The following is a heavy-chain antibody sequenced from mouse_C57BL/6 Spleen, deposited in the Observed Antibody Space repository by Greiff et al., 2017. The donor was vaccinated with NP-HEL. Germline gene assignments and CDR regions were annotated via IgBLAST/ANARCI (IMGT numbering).Heavy chain of an antibody. Sequence: QVQLKQPGAELVRPGSSVKLSCKASGYTFTSYWMHWVKQRPIQGLEWIGNIDPSDSETHYNQKFKDKATLTVDKSSSTAYMQLSSLTSEDSAVYYCAKILGNYYGSSYDYFDYWGQGTTLTVSS. J-gene: IGHJ2*01. V-gene: IGHV1-52*01. CDR2: IDPSDSET. D-gene: IGHD1-1*01. CDR3: AKILGNYYGSSYDYFDY. CDR1: GYTFTSYW.